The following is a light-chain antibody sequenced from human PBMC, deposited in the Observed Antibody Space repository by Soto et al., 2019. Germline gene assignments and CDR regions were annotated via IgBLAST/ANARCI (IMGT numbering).Light chain of an antibody. V-gene: IGLV4-69*02. CDR1: SGLSTYA. J-gene: IGLJ2*01. Sequence: QAVVTQSPSASASLGASVKLTCTLSSGLSTYAIAWHQQQPEKGPRYLMKVVSDGIHSKGDGIPDRFSGSSSGAERYLTISSLQSEDEADYYCQTWGTGIVVFGGGTKLTVL. CDR3: QTWGTGIVV. CDR2: VVSDGIH.